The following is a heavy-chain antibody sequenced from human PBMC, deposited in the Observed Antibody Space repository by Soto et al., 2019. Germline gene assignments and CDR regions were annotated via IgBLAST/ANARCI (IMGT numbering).Heavy chain of an antibody. J-gene: IGHJ4*02. V-gene: IGHV6-1*01. CDR2: TYYRSKWYS. CDR3: ARRIGNSWLDY. Sequence: QVQLQQSGPGLVKTSQTLSLTCAISGDSVSSYSVVWNWIRQSPSVGLEWLGRTYYRSKWYSEYAISVQRRITVNADTSTHQISLQLDSVTPDDTSVYYCARRIGNSWLDYWGQGTLVTVSS. D-gene: IGHD6-13*01. CDR1: GDSVSSYSVV.